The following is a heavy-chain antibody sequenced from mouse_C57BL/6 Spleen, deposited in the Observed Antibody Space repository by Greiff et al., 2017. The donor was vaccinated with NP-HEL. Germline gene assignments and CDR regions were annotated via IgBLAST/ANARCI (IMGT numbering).Heavy chain of an antibody. J-gene: IGHJ4*01. Sequence: VQLQQSGAELVRPGSSVKLSCKASGYTFTSYWMHWVKQRPIQGLEWIGNIDPSDSETHYNQKFKDKATLTVDKSSSTAYMQLSSLTSEDSAVYYCARRGYDYDGYYYAMDYWGQGTSVTVSS. CDR3: ARRGYDYDGYYYAMDY. D-gene: IGHD2-4*01. V-gene: IGHV1-52*01. CDR2: IDPSDSET. CDR1: GYTFTSYW.